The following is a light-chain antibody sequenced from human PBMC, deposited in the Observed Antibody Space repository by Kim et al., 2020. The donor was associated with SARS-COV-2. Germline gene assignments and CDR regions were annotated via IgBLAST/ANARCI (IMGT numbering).Light chain of an antibody. J-gene: IGLJ3*02. CDR2: EDN. CDR3: QSYDSSSHWV. CDR1: SGSIASNY. Sequence: GTISGSRSSGSIASNYVQWYQQRPGSAPPTVIYEDNQRPSGVPDRFSGSIDSSSNSASLTISGLTTEDEADYYCQSYDSSSHWVFGGGTQLTVL. V-gene: IGLV6-57*03.